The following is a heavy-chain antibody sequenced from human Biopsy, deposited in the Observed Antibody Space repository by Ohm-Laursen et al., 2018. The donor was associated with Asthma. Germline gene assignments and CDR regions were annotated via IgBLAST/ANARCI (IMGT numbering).Heavy chain of an antibody. V-gene: IGHV3-30*18. CDR2: MSFDGRQT. CDR1: GFTFSSYG. Sequence: SLRLSCAASGFTFSSYGMHWVRQAPGKGLEWVAVMSFDGRQTYYADSVKGRFTISRNNSKNTLYLQMNSLRAEDTAVYYCAKERYYDFWSGYPIWGQGTMVTVSS. CDR3: AKERYYDFWSGYPI. J-gene: IGHJ3*02. D-gene: IGHD3-3*01.